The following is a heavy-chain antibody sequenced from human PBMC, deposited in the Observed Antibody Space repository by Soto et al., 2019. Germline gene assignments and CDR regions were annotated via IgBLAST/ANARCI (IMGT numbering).Heavy chain of an antibody. D-gene: IGHD1-7*01. J-gene: IGHJ3*02. CDR3: ARVVESDNWNFGDAFDI. CDR2: IYHSGST. Sequence: SETLSLTCAVSGGSISISNWCSWVRQPPGKGLEWIGEIYHSGSTNYNPSLKSRVTISVDKSKNQFSLKLSSVTAADTAVYYCARVVESDNWNFGDAFDIWGQGTMVTVSS. CDR1: GGSISISNW. V-gene: IGHV4-4*02.